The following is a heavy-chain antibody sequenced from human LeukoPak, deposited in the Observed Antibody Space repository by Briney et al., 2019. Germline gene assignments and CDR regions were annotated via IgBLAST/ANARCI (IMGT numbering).Heavy chain of an antibody. CDR1: GFTFGDYA. J-gene: IGHJ4*02. Sequence: GGSLRLSCTASGFTFGDYAMSWVRQAPGKGLEWVGFIRSKAYGGTTEYAASVKGRFTISRDDSKSIAYLQMNSLKTEDTAVYYCTRGHSSSWYFPFDYWGQGTLVTVSS. CDR2: IRSKAYGGTT. CDR3: TRGHSSSWYFPFDY. D-gene: IGHD6-13*01. V-gene: IGHV3-49*04.